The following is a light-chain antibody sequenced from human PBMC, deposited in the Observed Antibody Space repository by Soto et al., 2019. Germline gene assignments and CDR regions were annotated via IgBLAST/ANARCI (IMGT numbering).Light chain of an antibody. J-gene: IGKJ1*01. CDR2: AAS. CDR1: QRISTY. Sequence: DIQMTQSPSSLSASVGDTVTITCRASQRISTYLNWYQQKPGRAPKLVISAASSLQSGVPTRLSGDGSGTDFTLTISSLQPEDVATYFCQQSSSTLGTFGQGTRV. V-gene: IGKV1-39*01. CDR3: QQSSSTLGT.